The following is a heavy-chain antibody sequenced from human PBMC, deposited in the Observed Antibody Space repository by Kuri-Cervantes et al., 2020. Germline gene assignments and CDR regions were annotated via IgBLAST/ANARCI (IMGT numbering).Heavy chain of an antibody. J-gene: IGHJ4*02. Sequence: GESLKISCAASGFTFSSYWMSWVRQAPGKGLEWVANIKQDGSEKYYVDSVKGRFTISRDNAKNSLYLQMNSLRAEDTAVYYCARVSLAAADSDYWGQGTLVTVSS. V-gene: IGHV3-7*01. CDR3: ARVSLAAADSDY. CDR2: IKQDGSEK. D-gene: IGHD6-13*01. CDR1: GFTFSSYW.